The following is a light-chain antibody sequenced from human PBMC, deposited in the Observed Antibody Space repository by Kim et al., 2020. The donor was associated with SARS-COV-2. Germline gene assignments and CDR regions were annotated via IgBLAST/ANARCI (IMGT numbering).Light chain of an antibody. Sequence: QSALTQPASVSGSLGQSVTIPCTGTNSDVVLYNLVSWYQQHPGKASNVIIYEVSKRPSGVSNRFSGSKSDNTDSLTISGLQAENESNYYCCSYASSTTANWVFGGGTRLTVL. V-gene: IGLV2-23*02. CDR1: NSDVVLYNL. J-gene: IGLJ3*02. CDR2: EVS. CDR3: CSYASSTTANWV.